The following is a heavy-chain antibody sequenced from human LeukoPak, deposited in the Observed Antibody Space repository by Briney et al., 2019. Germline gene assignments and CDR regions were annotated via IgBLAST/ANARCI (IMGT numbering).Heavy chain of an antibody. CDR2: INPNSGGT. CDR1: GFTFTSSA. J-gene: IGHJ4*02. D-gene: IGHD2/OR15-2a*01. CDR3: ARDLKRKIDYFLGY. Sequence: ASVKVSCKASGFTFTSSAMQWVRQAPGQGLEWMGWINPNSGGTNYAQKFQGRVTMTRDTSISTAYMELSRLRSDDTAVYYCARDLKRKIDYFLGYWGQGTLVTVSS. V-gene: IGHV1-2*02.